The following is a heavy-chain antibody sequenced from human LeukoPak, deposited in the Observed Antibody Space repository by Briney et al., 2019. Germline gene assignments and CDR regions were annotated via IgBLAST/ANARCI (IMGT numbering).Heavy chain of an antibody. CDR3: ARDVVPRDYGDTLNAYDL. V-gene: IGHV4-34*01. CDR1: GGSLSGYY. D-gene: IGHD4-17*01. J-gene: IGHJ3*01. Sequence: PSHTPSLTCAVSGGSLSGYYWSWIRHSPGKGLEWMGDIHHDGRTKYKSSFKSRITIFLVSSKNEVSLRLSPVTPADTALYFCARDVVPRDYGDTLNAYDLWGQGTMVTVS. CDR2: IHHDGRT.